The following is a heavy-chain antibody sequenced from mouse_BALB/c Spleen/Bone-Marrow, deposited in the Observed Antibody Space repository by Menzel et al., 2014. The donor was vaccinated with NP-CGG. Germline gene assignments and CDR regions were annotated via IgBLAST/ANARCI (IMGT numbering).Heavy chain of an antibody. CDR1: GYTFTDYY. J-gene: IGHJ3*01. D-gene: IGHD2-2*01. CDR2: IYPGSGNT. Sequence: VMLVESGAELARPGASVKLSCKASGYTFTDYYINWVKQRTGQGLEWIGEIYPGSGNTYYNEKFKGKATLTADKSSSTAYMQLSGLTSEDSAVYFCARSRGYAWFAYWGQGTLVTVSA. V-gene: IGHV1-77*01. CDR3: ARSRGYAWFAY.